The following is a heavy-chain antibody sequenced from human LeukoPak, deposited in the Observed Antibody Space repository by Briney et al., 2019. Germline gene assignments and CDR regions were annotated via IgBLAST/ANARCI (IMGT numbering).Heavy chain of an antibody. Sequence: ASVKVSCKASGYTFTGYYMHWVRQAPGQGLEWMGWINPNSGGTNYAQKFQGRVTMTRDTSISTAYMELSRLRSDDTAVYYCARDRGRYYDSSGYYYEGKFDYWGQGTLVTVSS. CDR3: ARDRGRYYDSSGYYYEGKFDY. V-gene: IGHV1-2*02. CDR1: GYTFTGYY. J-gene: IGHJ4*02. D-gene: IGHD3-22*01. CDR2: INPNSGGT.